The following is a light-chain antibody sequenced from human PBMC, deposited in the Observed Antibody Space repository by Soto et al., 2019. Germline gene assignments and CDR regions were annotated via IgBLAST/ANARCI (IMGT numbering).Light chain of an antibody. CDR1: SSDVGGYNY. V-gene: IGLV2-8*01. CDR2: EVS. Sequence: QPVLTQPPSASGSPGQSVTFSCTGTSSDVGGYNYVSWYQQHPGKAPKLMIYEVSERPSGVPDRFSGSKSGNTASLTVSGLQAEDEADYYCTSYAGTNNVVFGGGTQLTVL. J-gene: IGLJ2*01. CDR3: TSYAGTNNVV.